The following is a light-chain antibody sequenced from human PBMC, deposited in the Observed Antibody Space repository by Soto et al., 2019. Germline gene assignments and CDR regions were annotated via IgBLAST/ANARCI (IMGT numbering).Light chain of an antibody. J-gene: IGKJ4*01. CDR2: LGS. V-gene: IGKV2-28*01. Sequence: DIVMTQSPLSLPVTPGEPASLSCRSSQSLLHSNGYNYLDWYLQKPGQCPQLLIYLGSNRASGVLDEFSGRGSGTDFTRKISRVEAWDVGIYYCMQARQSALTCGGGTKVEIK. CDR3: MQARQSALT. CDR1: QSLLHSNGYNY.